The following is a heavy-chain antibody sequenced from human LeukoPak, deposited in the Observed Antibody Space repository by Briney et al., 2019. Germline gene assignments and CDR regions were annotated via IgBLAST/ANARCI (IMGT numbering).Heavy chain of an antibody. CDR2: IIPIFGTA. D-gene: IGHD6-19*01. CDR1: GGTFSSYA. CDR3: ARETLWSSGRYWFDP. Sequence: ASVKVSCKASGGTFSSYAISWVRQAPGQGLEWMGGIIPIFGTANYAQKFQGRVTITADKSTSTAYMELSSLRSEGTAVYYCARETLWSSGRYWFDPWGQGTLVTVSS. V-gene: IGHV1-69*06. J-gene: IGHJ5*02.